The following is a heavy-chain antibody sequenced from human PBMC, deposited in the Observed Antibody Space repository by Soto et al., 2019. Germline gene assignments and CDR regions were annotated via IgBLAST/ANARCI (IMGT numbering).Heavy chain of an antibody. J-gene: IGHJ3*02. CDR2: ISSSSSNI. D-gene: IGHD3-10*01. CDR3: ARDPYSSGSYYNSAFDI. Sequence: EVQLVESGGGVVQPGGSLRLSCAASGFTFSSYSMNWVRQAPGKGLEWVSYISSSSSNIYYADSVKGRFTISRDNAKNSLYLQMNSLRDEDTAVYYCARDPYSSGSYYNSAFDIWSQGTMVTVSS. V-gene: IGHV3-48*02. CDR1: GFTFSSYS.